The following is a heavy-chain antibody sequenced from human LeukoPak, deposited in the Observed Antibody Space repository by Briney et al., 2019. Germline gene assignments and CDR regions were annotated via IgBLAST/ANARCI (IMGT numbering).Heavy chain of an antibody. CDR3: AASPAFSTSYYCDY. Sequence: SETLSLTCTVSGGSISSYYWSWIRQPAGKGLEWISRIYTSGSTNYNPSLKNRFTMSVDTSKNQFSLKLSSVTAADTAVYYCAASPAFSTSYYCDYWGQGTLVTVSS. D-gene: IGHD2-2*01. CDR2: IYTSGST. CDR1: GGSISSYY. J-gene: IGHJ4*02. V-gene: IGHV4-4*07.